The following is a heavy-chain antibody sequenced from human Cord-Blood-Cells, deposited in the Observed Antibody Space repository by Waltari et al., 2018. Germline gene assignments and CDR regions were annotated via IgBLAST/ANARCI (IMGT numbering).Heavy chain of an antibody. CDR3: ARGVVILGTDSDY. V-gene: IGHV1-2*02. D-gene: IGHD2-21*01. J-gene: IGHJ4*02. CDR2: INPNSGGT. Sequence: QDQLVQSGAEVKKPGASVTVSRKASGYTSTGSHLHWVRQAPGQGLEWMGWINPNSGGTNYAQKVQGRVTMTRDTAISTAYMELSRLRSDDTAVYYCARGVVILGTDSDYWGQGTLVTVSS. CDR1: GYTSTGSH.